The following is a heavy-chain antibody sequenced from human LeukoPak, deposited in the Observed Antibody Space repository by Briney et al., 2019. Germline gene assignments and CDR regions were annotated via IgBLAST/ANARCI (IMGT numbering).Heavy chain of an antibody. CDR2: ISYSGST. D-gene: IGHD6-6*01. V-gene: IGHV4-31*03. CDR3: ARTGRTSSVAYYYYMDV. J-gene: IGHJ6*03. CDR1: GGSISSGGYY. Sequence: SQTLSLTCTVSGGSISSGGYYWSWIRQRPGKGLEWIGYISYSGSTYYNPSLKSRVTISVDTSKNQFSLKLTSATAADTAVYYCARTGRTSSVAYYYYMDVWGKGTTVTVSS.